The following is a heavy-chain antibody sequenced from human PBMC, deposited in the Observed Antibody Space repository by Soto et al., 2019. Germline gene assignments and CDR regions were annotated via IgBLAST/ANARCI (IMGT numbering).Heavy chain of an antibody. J-gene: IGHJ6*02. D-gene: IGHD3-10*01. V-gene: IGHV1-69*13. CDR2: IIPIFGTA. Sequence: GASVKVSCKASGGTLSSHAISWVRQAPGQRVEWMGGIIPIFGTANYAQKFQGRVTITADESTSTAYMELSSLRSEDTAVYYCARAPLVHPGGDYYYYGMDVWGQGTTVTVSS. CDR3: ARAPLVHPGGDYYYYGMDV. CDR1: GGTLSSHA.